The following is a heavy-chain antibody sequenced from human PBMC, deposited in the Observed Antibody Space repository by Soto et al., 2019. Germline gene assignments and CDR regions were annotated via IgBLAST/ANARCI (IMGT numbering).Heavy chain of an antibody. V-gene: IGHV1-69*13. CDR3: ARKDCGGDCYPVPDYYYYGMDV. J-gene: IGHJ6*02. CDR1: GGTFSSYA. D-gene: IGHD2-21*02. CDR2: IIPIFGTA. Sequence: SVKVSCKASGGTFSSYAISWVRQAPGQGLEWMGGIIPIFGTANYAQKFQGRVTITADESTSTAYMELSNLRSEDTAVYYCARKDCGGDCYPVPDYYYYGMDVWGQGTTVTVSS.